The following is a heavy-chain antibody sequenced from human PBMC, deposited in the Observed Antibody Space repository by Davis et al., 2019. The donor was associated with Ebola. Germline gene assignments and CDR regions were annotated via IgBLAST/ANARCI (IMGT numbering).Heavy chain of an antibody. CDR1: GYTFTSYA. CDR3: ARCNYDFWSGIGAGYYGMDV. D-gene: IGHD3-3*01. Sequence: AASVKVSCKASGYTFTSYAMHWVRQAPGQRLEWMGWINAGNGNTKYSQKFQGRVTITADESTSTAYMELSSLRSEDTAVYYCARCNYDFWSGIGAGYYGMDVWGQGTRVTVSS. CDR2: INAGNGNT. V-gene: IGHV1-3*01. J-gene: IGHJ6*02.